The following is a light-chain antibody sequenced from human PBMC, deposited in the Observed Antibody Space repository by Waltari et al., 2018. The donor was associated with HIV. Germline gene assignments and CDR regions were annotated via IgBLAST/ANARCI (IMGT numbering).Light chain of an antibody. V-gene: IGKV4-1*01. CDR3: QQFYSTPRT. CDR2: WVS. J-gene: IGKJ1*01. Sequence: DIILTQSPDSLAVPLGERATMNCKSSQKISFSSTNKNYLSWYQQRPGQPPRLLIYWVSSRESGVPVRFTGSGSGTNFTLTISRLQADDVAVYFCQQFYSTPRTFGQGTKV. CDR1: QKISFSSTNKNY.